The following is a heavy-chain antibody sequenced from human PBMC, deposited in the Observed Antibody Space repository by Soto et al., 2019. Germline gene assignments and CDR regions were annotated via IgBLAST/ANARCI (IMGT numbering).Heavy chain of an antibody. CDR2: ISSSGSSI. CDR3: ARVRFGEWGYAMDV. V-gene: IGHV3-11*01. Sequence: QVQLVESGGGLVKPGGSLRLSCAASGLTFSDCYMKWIRQAPRKGLEWVSYISSSGSSINYAGSVKGRFTISRDNAKNSLYLQMNSLRAEDTAMYYCARVRFGEWGYAMDVWGQGTTVTVSS. J-gene: IGHJ6*02. CDR1: GLTFSDCY. D-gene: IGHD3-10*01.